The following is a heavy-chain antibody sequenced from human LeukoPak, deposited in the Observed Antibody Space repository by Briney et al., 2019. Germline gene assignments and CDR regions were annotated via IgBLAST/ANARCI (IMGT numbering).Heavy chain of an antibody. Sequence: GGSLQLSCTASGFTFSSYAMSWVRPAPGKGLEWVSAISGSGGSTYYADSVKGRFTISRDNSKNTLYLQMNSLRAEDTAVYYRAKDRHRYDDSSGYSRSWGQGTLVTVSS. V-gene: IGHV3-23*01. D-gene: IGHD3-22*01. J-gene: IGHJ5*02. CDR3: AKDRHRYDDSSGYSRS. CDR1: GFTFSSYA. CDR2: ISGSGGST.